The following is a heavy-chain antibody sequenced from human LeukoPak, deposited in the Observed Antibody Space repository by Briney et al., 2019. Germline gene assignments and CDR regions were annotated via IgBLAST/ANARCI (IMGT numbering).Heavy chain of an antibody. CDR3: AKDWYYYGSGTYIPSN. V-gene: IGHV3-64*04. Sequence: PGGSLRLSCSASGFTFSSYAMHWVRQAPGKGLEYVSAISSNGGSTYYADSVKGRITISRDNSKNTLYLQMNSLRAEDTAVYYCAKDWYYYGSGTYIPSNWGQGTLVTVSS. D-gene: IGHD3-10*01. J-gene: IGHJ4*02. CDR1: GFTFSSYA. CDR2: ISSNGGST.